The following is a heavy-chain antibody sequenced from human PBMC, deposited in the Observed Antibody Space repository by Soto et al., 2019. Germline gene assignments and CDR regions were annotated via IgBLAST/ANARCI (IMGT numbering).Heavy chain of an antibody. V-gene: IGHV3-23*01. CDR2: LTSGGTT. CDR3: AKRATTVPTPGNYFDY. D-gene: IGHD2-15*01. J-gene: IGHJ4*02. Sequence: EVQLLESGGGLVQPGGSLRLSCAASGFSFSDYAMTWVRQAPGRGLEWVSTLTSGGTTFYADSVKGRFTISRDTSKNTLSLQMHSLRAEDTALYYCAKRATTVPTPGNYFDYWGQGTLVTVSS. CDR1: GFSFSDYA.